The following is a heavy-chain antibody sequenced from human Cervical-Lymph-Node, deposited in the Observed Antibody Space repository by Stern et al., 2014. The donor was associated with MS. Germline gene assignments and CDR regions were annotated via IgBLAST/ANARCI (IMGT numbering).Heavy chain of an antibody. V-gene: IGHV5-51*03. Sequence: VQLVESGAEVKKPGESLKISCKGSGYTFTNNWIAWVRQMPGKGLEWMGIIYPDDSDIRSAPSGHGKVTISAEKSISTAYLQWSSLKAADGALYYWARPPPRRKWDDPNYGMDVWGQGTTVTVSS. J-gene: IGHJ6*02. D-gene: IGHD1-1*01. CDR3: ARPPPRRKWDDPNYGMDV. CDR2: IYPDDSDI. CDR1: GYTFTNNW.